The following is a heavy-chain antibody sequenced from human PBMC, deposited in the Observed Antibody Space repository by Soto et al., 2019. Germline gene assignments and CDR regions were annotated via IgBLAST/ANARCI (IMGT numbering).Heavy chain of an antibody. V-gene: IGHV1-18*01. D-gene: IGHD3-10*01. J-gene: IGHJ5*02. CDR2: ISAYNGNT. Sequence: ASVKVSCKASGYTFTSYGISWVRQAPGQGLEWMGWISAYNGNTNYAQKLQGRVTMTTDTSTSTAYMELRSLRSDDTAVYYCARDLYYYGSGTRSKGWFDPWGQGTLVTVS. CDR3: ARDLYYYGSGTRSKGWFDP. CDR1: GYTFTSYG.